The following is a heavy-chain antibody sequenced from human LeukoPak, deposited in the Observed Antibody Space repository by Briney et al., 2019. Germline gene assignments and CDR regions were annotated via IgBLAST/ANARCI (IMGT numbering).Heavy chain of an antibody. Sequence: GGSLRLSCAASGFTFSSYSMNWVRQAPGKGLEWVSSISSSSSYIYYADSVKGRFTISRDNAKNLLYLQMNSLRAEDTAVYYCARIQQQLVLFDYWGQGTLVTVSS. CDR3: ARIQQQLVLFDY. CDR2: ISSSSSYI. CDR1: GFTFSSYS. V-gene: IGHV3-21*01. D-gene: IGHD6-13*01. J-gene: IGHJ4*02.